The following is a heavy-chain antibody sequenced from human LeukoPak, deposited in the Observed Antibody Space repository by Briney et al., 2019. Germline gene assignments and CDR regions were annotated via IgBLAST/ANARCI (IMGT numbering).Heavy chain of an antibody. Sequence: GGSLRLSCAASGFTFSSYSMNWVRQAPGKGLEWVSSISSSSSYIYYADSEKGRFTISRDNAKNSLYLQMNSLRAEDTAVYYCARVGEKWELPPDYYYYGMDVWGQGTTVTVSS. CDR1: GFTFSSYS. J-gene: IGHJ6*02. V-gene: IGHV3-21*01. CDR2: ISSSSSYI. D-gene: IGHD1-26*01. CDR3: ARVGEKWELPPDYYYYGMDV.